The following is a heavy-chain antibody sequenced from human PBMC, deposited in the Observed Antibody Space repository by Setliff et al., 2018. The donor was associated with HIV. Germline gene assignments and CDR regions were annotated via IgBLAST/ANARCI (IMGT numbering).Heavy chain of an antibody. CDR3: ATDPTSYCTGGNCHSGRFAS. CDR2: ISYSGGT. V-gene: IGHV4-59*02. CDR1: GGSVNGHY. D-gene: IGHD2-15*01. J-gene: IGHJ4*02. Sequence: PSETLSLTCTVSGGSVNGHYWNWIRLTPGKGLEWIGSISYSGGTNYNPSLKSRVTISVDTSRNEFSLKLSSVTAADTAVYYCATDPTSYCTGGNCHSGRFASWGQGTLVTVSS.